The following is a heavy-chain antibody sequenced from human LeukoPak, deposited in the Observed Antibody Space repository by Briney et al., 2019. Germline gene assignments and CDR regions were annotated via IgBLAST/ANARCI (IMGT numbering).Heavy chain of an antibody. CDR2: ISSNGGFT. D-gene: IGHD1-26*01. CDR3: ARGPILGTTRMNIDY. Sequence: PGGSLRLSCAASGFTLGTYAMHWVRQAPGKGLEYVSSISSNGGFTYYANSVKGRFTISRDNSKNMLYLQMGSLGADDMAVYYCARGPILGTTRMNIDYWGQGTLVTVSS. V-gene: IGHV3-64*01. CDR1: GFTLGTYA. J-gene: IGHJ4*02.